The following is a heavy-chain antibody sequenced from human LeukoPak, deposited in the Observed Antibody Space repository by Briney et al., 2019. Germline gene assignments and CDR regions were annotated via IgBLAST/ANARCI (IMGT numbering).Heavy chain of an antibody. CDR3: AIEVYYHDSNSFVY. Sequence: ASVKVSCKASGYTFTDYYMHWVRQAPGQGLEWMGWINTNSGGTRYIQKFQDRVTMTRDTSISTAYMELSSLRSDDTAMYYCAIEVYYHDSNSFVYWGQGTLVTVSS. D-gene: IGHD3-22*01. J-gene: IGHJ4*02. CDR2: INTNSGGT. V-gene: IGHV1-2*02. CDR1: GYTFTDYY.